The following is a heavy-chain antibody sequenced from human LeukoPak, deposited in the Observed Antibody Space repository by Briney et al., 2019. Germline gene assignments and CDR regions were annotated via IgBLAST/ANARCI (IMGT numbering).Heavy chain of an antibody. J-gene: IGHJ5*02. CDR1: GFSFSGTA. V-gene: IGHV3-53*05. Sequence: GGSLRLSCVASGFSFSGTAMNWVRQAAGTRLEWVSGIGGDGITHYADSVQGRFSISRDNSKNALYLQMDSLRAEDTAVYYCARVIYDFWSVSNWFDPWGQGTLVTVSS. CDR2: IGGDGIT. D-gene: IGHD3-3*01. CDR3: ARVIYDFWSVSNWFDP.